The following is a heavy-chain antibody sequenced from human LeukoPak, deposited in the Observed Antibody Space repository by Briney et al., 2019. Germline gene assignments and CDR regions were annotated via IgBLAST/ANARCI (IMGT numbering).Heavy chain of an antibody. D-gene: IGHD2-15*01. V-gene: IGHV3-30-3*01. CDR2: ISYDGSNK. CDR3: ARVEDTQNYYYYGMDV. CDR1: GFTFSSYA. Sequence: ERSLRLSCAASGFTFSSYAMHWVRQAPGKGLEWVAVISYDGSNKYYADSVKGRFTISRDNSKNTLYLQMNSLRAEDTAVYYCARVEDTQNYYYYGMDVWGQGTTVTVSS. J-gene: IGHJ6*02.